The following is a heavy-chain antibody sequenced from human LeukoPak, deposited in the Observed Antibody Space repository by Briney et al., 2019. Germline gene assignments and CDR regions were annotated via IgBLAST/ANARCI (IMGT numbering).Heavy chain of an antibody. CDR1: GGSISSSTYY. D-gene: IGHD5-18*01. CDR3: ARHRGYSYGPEDY. J-gene: IGHJ4*02. V-gene: IGHV4-39*01. Sequence: PSETLSLTCTVSGGSISSSTYYWGWLRQPPGQGLEWIVSIYYSGSTYYNPSLKSRVTISVGTSKNQFSLKLSSMPRAHTAVYYCARHRGYSYGPEDYWGQGTLVTVSS. CDR2: IYYSGST.